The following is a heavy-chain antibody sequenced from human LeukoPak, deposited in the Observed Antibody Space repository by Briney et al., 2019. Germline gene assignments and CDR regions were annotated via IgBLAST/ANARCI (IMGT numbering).Heavy chain of an antibody. V-gene: IGHV3-11*04. J-gene: IGHJ4*02. CDR2: ISGPSTPI. CDR3: ARVGKSGWDFDH. Sequence: GGSLRLSCAASGFTFSDYYMSWIRQAPGKGLEWVSYISGPSTPIYYADSVKGRFTISRDNAKNSLYLQMYSLRAEDTAVYYCARVGKSGWDFDHWGQGALVTVSS. D-gene: IGHD6-19*01. CDR1: GFTFSDYY.